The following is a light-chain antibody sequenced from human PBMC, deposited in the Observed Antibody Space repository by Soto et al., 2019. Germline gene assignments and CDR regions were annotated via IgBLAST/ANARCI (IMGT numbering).Light chain of an antibody. CDR3: LQHFNYPRT. Sequence: DIQMTQSPSAISASVGYRVTITCRASQGISNYLAWFQQRPGQVPKRLIFTASTLQSGVPSRFSGSGSGTEFTLTINSLQPEDFATYYCLQHFNYPRTFGQGTKVDIK. J-gene: IGKJ1*01. CDR1: QGISNY. CDR2: TAS. V-gene: IGKV1-17*03.